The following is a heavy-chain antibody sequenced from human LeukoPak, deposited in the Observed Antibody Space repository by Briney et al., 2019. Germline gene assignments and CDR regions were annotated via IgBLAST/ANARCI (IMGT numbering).Heavy chain of an antibody. D-gene: IGHD2-2*01. CDR3: VRDIGSGSSTWGFDH. J-gene: IGHJ4*02. CDR1: GFTVSSNY. CDR2: IYSGGST. Sequence: PGGSLRLSCAASGFTVSSNYMSWVRRAPGKGLEWLSVIYSGGSTYYADSVKGRFTISRDNSKNALYLQMKILSAEDAAMYYCVRDIGSGSSTWGFDHWGQGSPVTVSS. V-gene: IGHV3-53*05.